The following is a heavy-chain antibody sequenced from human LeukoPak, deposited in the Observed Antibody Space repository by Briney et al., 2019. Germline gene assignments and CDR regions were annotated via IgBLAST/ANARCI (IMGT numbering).Heavy chain of an antibody. CDR2: INPNSGGT. CDR3: ARELPVWGSYRYFGY. J-gene: IGHJ4*02. Sequence: ASVKVSRKASGYTFTGYYMHWVRQAPGQGLEWMGRINPNSGGTNYAQKFQGRVTMTRDTSISTAYMELSRLRFDDTAVYYCARELPVWGSYRYFGYWGQGTVVTVSS. D-gene: IGHD3-16*02. CDR1: GYTFTGYY. V-gene: IGHV1-2*06.